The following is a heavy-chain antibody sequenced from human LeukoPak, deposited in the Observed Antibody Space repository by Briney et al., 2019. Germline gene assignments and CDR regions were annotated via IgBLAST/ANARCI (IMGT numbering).Heavy chain of an antibody. CDR2: IIPILGIA. CDR1: GGTFSSYT. D-gene: IGHD3-3*01. CDR3: ARDPTIFGVVTRDY. V-gene: IGHV1-69*04. Sequence: GASVKVSCKASGGTFSSYTISWVRQAPGQGLEWMGRIIPILGIANYAQKFQVRVTITADKSTSTAYMELSSLRSEDTALYYCARDPTIFGVVTRDYWGQGTLVTVSS. J-gene: IGHJ4*02.